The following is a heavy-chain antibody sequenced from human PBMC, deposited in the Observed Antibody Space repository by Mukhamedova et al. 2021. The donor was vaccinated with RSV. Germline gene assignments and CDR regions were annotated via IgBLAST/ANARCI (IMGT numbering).Heavy chain of an antibody. J-gene: IGHJ3*02. Sequence: AQKLQGRVTMTTDTSTSTAYMELRSLRSDDTAVYYCARPRHCSSTSCYSGAFDIWGQGTMVTVSS. V-gene: IGHV1-18*01. CDR3: ARPRHCSSTSCYSGAFDI. D-gene: IGHD2-2*01.